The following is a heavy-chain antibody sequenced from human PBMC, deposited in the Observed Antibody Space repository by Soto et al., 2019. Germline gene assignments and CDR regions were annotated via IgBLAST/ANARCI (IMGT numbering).Heavy chain of an antibody. V-gene: IGHV3-33*01. Sequence: GGSLRLSCAASGFTFSSYCMHWVRQAPGKGLEWVAVIWYDGSNKYYADSVKGRFTISRDNSKNTLYLQMNSLRAEDTAVYYCARENIVVVVAATHNWFDPWGQGTLVTVSS. D-gene: IGHD2-15*01. CDR1: GFTFSSYC. CDR3: ARENIVVVVAATHNWFDP. CDR2: IWYDGSNK. J-gene: IGHJ5*02.